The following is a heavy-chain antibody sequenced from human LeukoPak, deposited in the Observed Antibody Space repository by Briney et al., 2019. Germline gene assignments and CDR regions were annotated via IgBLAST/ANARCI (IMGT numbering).Heavy chain of an antibody. V-gene: IGHV4-59*01. J-gene: IGHJ4*02. CDR3: ARDGRGTRGPVPTY. CDR2: IYYSGST. CDR1: GGSISSYY. Sequence: SQTLSLTCTVSGGSISSYYWSLIRQPPGKGLEWIGYIYYSGSTNYNPSLKSRVTISVDTSKNQFSLKLSSVTAADTAVYYCARDGRGTRGPVPTYWCQGTLVTVSS. D-gene: IGHD3-16*01.